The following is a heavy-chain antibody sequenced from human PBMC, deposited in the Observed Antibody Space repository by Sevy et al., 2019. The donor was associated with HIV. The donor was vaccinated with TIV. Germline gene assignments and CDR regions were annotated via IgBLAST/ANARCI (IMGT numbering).Heavy chain of an antibody. D-gene: IGHD5-18*01. J-gene: IGHJ4*02. CDR2: IWYDGSNK. CDR1: GFIFSSYG. Sequence: GGSLRLSCAASGFIFSSYGMHWVRQAPGKGLEWVAVIWYDGSNKYYAYSVKGRFTISRDNSKNTLYLQMNSLRAEDTAVYYCARDGDTAVGYYFDYWGQGTLVTVSS. V-gene: IGHV3-33*01. CDR3: ARDGDTAVGYYFDY.